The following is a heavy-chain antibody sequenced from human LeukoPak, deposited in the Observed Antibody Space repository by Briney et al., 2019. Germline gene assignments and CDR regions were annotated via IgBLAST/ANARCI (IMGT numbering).Heavy chain of an antibody. Sequence: ASVKVSCKASGYTFTGYYMHWVRQAPGQGLEWMGRFNPNSGGTNYAQKFQGRVTMTRDTSISTAYMELSRLRSDDTAVYYCATAGGYSYGARPDYWGQGTLVTVSS. CDR1: GYTFTGYY. D-gene: IGHD5-18*01. V-gene: IGHV1-2*06. CDR3: ATAGGYSYGARPDY. CDR2: FNPNSGGT. J-gene: IGHJ4*02.